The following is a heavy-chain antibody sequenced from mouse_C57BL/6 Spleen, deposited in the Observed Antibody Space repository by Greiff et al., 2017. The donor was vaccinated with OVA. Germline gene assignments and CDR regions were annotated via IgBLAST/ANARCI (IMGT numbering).Heavy chain of an antibody. CDR3: ARSDYYACAY. CDR2: ISPRGGST. D-gene: IGHD1-1*01. V-gene: IGHV1-78*01. Sequence: QVQLQPSDAELVKPGASVKISCKASGYTFTDHTIHWMKQRPEQGLEWIGNISPRGGSTKYNEKFKGKATLTADKSSSTAYMQLNSLTSEDSAVDYCARSDYYACAYWGQGTLVTVSA. CDR1: GYTFTDHT. J-gene: IGHJ3*01.